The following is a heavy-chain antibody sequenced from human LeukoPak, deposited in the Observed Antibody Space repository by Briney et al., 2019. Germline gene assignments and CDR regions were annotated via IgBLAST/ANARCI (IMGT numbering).Heavy chain of an antibody. CDR3: ARGGTSGYSSTRHFWGGNYYFDY. V-gene: IGHV3-7*01. CDR1: GFTFDDYW. Sequence: GGSLRLSCGASGFTFDDYWMSWVRQAPGQGLEWVANINQDGSEKYYLDSAKGRFTISRGNARNSLYLQVNSLRAEDTAVYYCARGGTSGYSSTRHFWGGNYYFDYWGQGSLVTVSS. D-gene: IGHD2-2*01. CDR2: INQDGSEK. J-gene: IGHJ4*02.